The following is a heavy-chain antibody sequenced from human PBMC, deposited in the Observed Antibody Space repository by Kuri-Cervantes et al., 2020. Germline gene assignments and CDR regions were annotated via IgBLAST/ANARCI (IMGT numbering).Heavy chain of an antibody. J-gene: IGHJ4*02. V-gene: IGHV4-59*08. CDR2: IYYTGST. Sequence: GSLRLSCTVSGGSISPYYWTWIRQPPGKGLEWIGFIYYTGSTNYNPSLESRVAMSVDTSKNQFSLKLSSVTAADTAVYYCARQEGGTSWLLIDYWGQGTLVTVSS. CDR3: ARQEGGTSWLLIDY. CDR1: GGSISPYY. D-gene: IGHD6-13*01.